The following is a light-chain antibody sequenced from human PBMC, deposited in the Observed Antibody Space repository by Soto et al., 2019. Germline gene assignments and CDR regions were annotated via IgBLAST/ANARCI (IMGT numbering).Light chain of an antibody. CDR1: SSNIGAGYD. Sequence: QSVLTQPPSVSGAPGQRVTISCTGSSSNIGAGYDVHWYQQLPGTAPKLLIYGNSNRPSGVPDRFSGSKSGTSASLAITGLRAEDEADYYCQSYRVFGTGTKLTVL. V-gene: IGLV1-40*01. J-gene: IGLJ1*01. CDR3: QSYRV. CDR2: GNS.